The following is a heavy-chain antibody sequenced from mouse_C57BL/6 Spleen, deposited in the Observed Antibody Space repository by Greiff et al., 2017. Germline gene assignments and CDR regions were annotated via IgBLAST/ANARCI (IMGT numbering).Heavy chain of an antibody. Sequence: EVQRVESGGGLVKPGGSLKLSCAASGFTFSDYGMHWVRQAPEKGLEWVAYISSGSSTIYYADTVKGRFTISRDNAKNTLFLQMTSLRSEDTAMYYCARDIYDGYYYFDYWGQGTTLTVSS. D-gene: IGHD2-3*01. CDR2: ISSGSSTI. J-gene: IGHJ2*01. CDR3: ARDIYDGYYYFDY. V-gene: IGHV5-17*01. CDR1: GFTFSDYG.